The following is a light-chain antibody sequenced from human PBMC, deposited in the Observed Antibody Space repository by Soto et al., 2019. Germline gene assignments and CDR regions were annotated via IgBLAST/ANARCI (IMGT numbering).Light chain of an antibody. CDR1: QSVTNRY. Sequence: IVLTQSPCTLSLSPGERATLSCRASQSVTNRYLAWYQQKPGQAPRLLFFGASIRDTGIPDRFSGSGSGTDFTLTIDRLEPEDFAVYYCHQYGSSPGTFGQGTKVDIK. V-gene: IGKV3-20*01. J-gene: IGKJ1*01. CDR3: HQYGSSPGT. CDR2: GAS.